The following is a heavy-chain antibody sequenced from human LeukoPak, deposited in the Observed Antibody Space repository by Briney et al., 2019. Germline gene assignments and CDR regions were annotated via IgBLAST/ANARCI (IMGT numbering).Heavy chain of an antibody. Sequence: GRSLRLSCAASGFTFSSYSMNWVRHAPAKGLECVSSISSSSSYISYADSVKGRYTISRDNAKNSLYLQMNSLRAEDTPVYYCARAFPSDYYYGMDVWGKGTTVTVSS. D-gene: IGHD2/OR15-2a*01. CDR3: ARAFPSDYYYGMDV. J-gene: IGHJ6*04. V-gene: IGHV3-21*01. CDR2: ISSSSSYI. CDR1: GFTFSSYS.